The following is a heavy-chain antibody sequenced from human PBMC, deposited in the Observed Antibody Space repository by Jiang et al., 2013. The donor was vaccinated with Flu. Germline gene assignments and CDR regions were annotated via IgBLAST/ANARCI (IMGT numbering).Heavy chain of an antibody. CDR3: ARRRVRFNWIDY. CDR2: IYYTGST. Sequence: GPGLVKPWETLSLTCNVSGGSINSYYWYWIRQSPGKGLEWIGDIYYTGSTNYNPSLESRVTISVDRSKNQFSLNLTSVTTADTATYYCARRRVRFNWIDYWGQGTLVTVSS. J-gene: IGHJ4*02. V-gene: IGHV4-59*01. CDR1: GGSINSYY. D-gene: IGHD6-19*01.